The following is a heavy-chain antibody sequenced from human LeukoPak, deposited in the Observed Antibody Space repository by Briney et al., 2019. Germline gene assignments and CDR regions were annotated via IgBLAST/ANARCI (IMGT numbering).Heavy chain of an antibody. CDR1: GFTFSSYS. CDR3: ARDRGYGDLSYYFDY. CDR2: ISSSSSTL. D-gene: IGHD4-17*01. V-gene: IGHV3-48*02. J-gene: IGHJ4*02. Sequence: GGSLRLSCAASGFTFSSYSMNWVRQAPGKGLEWVSYISSSSSTLYYADSVKGRFTISRDNAKNSLYLQMNSLRDEDTAVYYCARDRGYGDLSYYFDYWGQGTLVTVSS.